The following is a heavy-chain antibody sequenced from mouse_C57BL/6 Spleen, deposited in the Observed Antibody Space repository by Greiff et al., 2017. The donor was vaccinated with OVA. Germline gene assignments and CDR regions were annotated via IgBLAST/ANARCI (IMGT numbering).Heavy chain of an antibody. CDR3: ARGYDYVAWFAY. V-gene: IGHV1-47*01. D-gene: IGHD2-4*01. CDR1: GYTFTTYP. Sequence: LVESGAELVKPGASVKMSCKASGYTFTTYPIEWMKQNHGKSLEWIGNFHPYNDDTKYNEKFKGKATLTVEKSSSTVYLELSRLTSDDSAVYYCARGYDYVAWFAYWGQGTLVTVSA. J-gene: IGHJ3*01. CDR2: FHPYNDDT.